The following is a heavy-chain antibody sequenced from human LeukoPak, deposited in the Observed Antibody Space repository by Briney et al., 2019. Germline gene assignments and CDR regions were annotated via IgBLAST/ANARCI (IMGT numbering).Heavy chain of an antibody. CDR1: GFTFDDYG. CDR2: INWNGGST. Sequence: GGSLRLSCAASGFTFDDYGMSWVRQAPGKGLEWVSGINWNGGSTGYADSVKGRFTISRDNAKNSLYLQMNSLRAEDTALYHCARGYYYDSSGYRDRFDYWGQGTLVTVSS. J-gene: IGHJ4*02. CDR3: ARGYYYDSSGYRDRFDY. D-gene: IGHD3-22*01. V-gene: IGHV3-20*01.